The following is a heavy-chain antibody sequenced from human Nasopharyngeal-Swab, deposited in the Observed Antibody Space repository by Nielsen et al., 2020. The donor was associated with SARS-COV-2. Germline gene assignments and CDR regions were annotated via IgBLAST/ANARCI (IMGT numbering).Heavy chain of an antibody. CDR1: GFSISGYW. CDR2: ISSDGGA. J-gene: IGHJ4*02. Sequence: GESLKISCAASGFSISGYWMHWVRQAPGKGLVWVSRISSDGGANYADSATGRFTISRDNAKNTLYLQMNSLRAEDTAVYYCARGVYYYGGNSGYWGQGTLVTVSS. V-gene: IGHV3-74*01. CDR3: ARGVYYYGGNSGY. D-gene: IGHD4-23*01.